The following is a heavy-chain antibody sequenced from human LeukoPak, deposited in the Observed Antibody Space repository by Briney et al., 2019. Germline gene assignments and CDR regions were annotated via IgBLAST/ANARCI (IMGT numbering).Heavy chain of an antibody. V-gene: IGHV3-30*02. D-gene: IGHD3-10*01. CDR3: TTIDTMVREFPFDY. CDR1: GFTFSSYG. CDR2: IRYDGSNK. J-gene: IGHJ4*02. Sequence: GGSLRLSCAASGFTFSSYGMHWVRQAPGKGLEWVAFIRYDGSNKYYADSVKGRFTISRDNSKNTAYLQMNSLKTEDTAVYYCTTIDTMVREFPFDYWGQGTLVTVSS.